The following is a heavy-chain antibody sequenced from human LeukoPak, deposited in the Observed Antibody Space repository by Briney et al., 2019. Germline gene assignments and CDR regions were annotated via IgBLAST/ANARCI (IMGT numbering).Heavy chain of an antibody. J-gene: IGHJ6*03. D-gene: IGHD4-17*01. CDR2: ISSSSSTI. CDR1: GFTFSSYS. Sequence: PGGSLRLSCAASGFTFSSYSMNWVRQAPGKGLEWVSYISSSSSTIYYADSVKGRFTISRDNAKNSLYLQMNSLRAEDTAVYYCARDPTSTLTIPSYMDVWGKGTTVTVSS. V-gene: IGHV3-48*01. CDR3: ARDPTSTLTIPSYMDV.